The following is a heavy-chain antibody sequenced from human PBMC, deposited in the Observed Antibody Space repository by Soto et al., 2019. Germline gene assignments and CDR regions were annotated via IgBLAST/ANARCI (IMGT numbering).Heavy chain of an antibody. CDR3: ARLRLAYSSSWYGSVCDY. Sequence: SETLSLTCAVYGGSFSGYYWSWIRQPPGKGLEWIGEINHSGSTNYNPSLKSRVTISVDTSKNQFSLKLSSVTAADTAVYYCARLRLAYSSSWYGSVCDYWGQGTLVTVSS. D-gene: IGHD6-13*01. J-gene: IGHJ4*02. CDR2: INHSGST. CDR1: GGSFSGYY. V-gene: IGHV4-34*01.